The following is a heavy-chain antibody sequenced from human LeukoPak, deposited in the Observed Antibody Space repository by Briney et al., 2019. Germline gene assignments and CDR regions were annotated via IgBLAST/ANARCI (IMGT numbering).Heavy chain of an antibody. CDR1: GGSISSGSYY. J-gene: IGHJ6*03. V-gene: IGHV4-61*02. Sequence: SETLSLTCTVSGGSISSGSYYWSWIRQPAGKGLEWIGRIYTSGSTNYNPSLKSRVTISVDTSKNQFSLKLSSVTAADTAVYYCARGWVPQGFYYYYYMDVWGKGTTVTISS. CDR2: IYTSGST. CDR3: ARGWVPQGFYYYYYMDV. D-gene: IGHD5-24*01.